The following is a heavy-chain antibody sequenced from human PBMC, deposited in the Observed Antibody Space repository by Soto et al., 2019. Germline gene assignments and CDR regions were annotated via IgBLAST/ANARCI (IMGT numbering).Heavy chain of an antibody. D-gene: IGHD3-16*01. CDR1: GGSISRGGYY. V-gene: IGHV4-31*03. Sequence: NLSLPYTVSGGSISRGGYYWSWIRQHPGKGLEWIGYIYYSGSTYYNPSLKSRVTISVDTSKNQFSLKLSSVTAADTAVYYCARENYVVRIRNKCISCDPRGRRTSLSVAWGHG. CDR2: IYYSGST. CDR3: ARENYVVRIRNKCISCDPRGRRTSLSVA. J-gene: IGHJ5*01.